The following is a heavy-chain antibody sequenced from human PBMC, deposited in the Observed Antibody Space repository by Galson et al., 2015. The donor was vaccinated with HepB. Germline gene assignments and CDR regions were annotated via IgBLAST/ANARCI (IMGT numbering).Heavy chain of an antibody. Sequence: VSGGSISSYYWNWIRQPPRKGLEWMGYIHYSGTTSYNPSLKSRVTISADTSKNQFSLKLSSVTAADTAVYYCARPSLKYCSGDSCYPDAFDIWGQGTMVTVSS. CDR1: GGSISSYY. CDR3: ARPSLKYCSGDSCYPDAFDI. D-gene: IGHD2-15*01. CDR2: IHYSGTT. V-gene: IGHV4-59*08. J-gene: IGHJ3*02.